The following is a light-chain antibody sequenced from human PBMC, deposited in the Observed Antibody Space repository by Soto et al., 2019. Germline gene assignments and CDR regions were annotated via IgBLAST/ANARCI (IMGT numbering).Light chain of an antibody. CDR1: QSVSYSY. CDR3: QQYGTSPVT. V-gene: IGKV3D-20*01. Sequence: EIVLTQSPATLSLSPGERATLSCGASQSVSYSYLAWYQQKPGLAPRLVIYDASRRTTGIPDRVSGSGTGADLPPTISRLEPEDFAVYYCQQYGTSPVTFGGGTKVAIK. J-gene: IGKJ4*01. CDR2: DAS.